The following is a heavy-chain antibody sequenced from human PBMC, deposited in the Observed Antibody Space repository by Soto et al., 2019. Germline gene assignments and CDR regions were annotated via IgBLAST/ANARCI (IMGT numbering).Heavy chain of an antibody. J-gene: IGHJ5*02. CDR1: GFTFSTYG. Sequence: GGSLRLSCAASGFTFSTYGIHWVRQAPGKGLEWVAVISYDGSNKYYADSVKGRFTISRDNSKNTLYLQMNSLRAEDTAVYYCAKRPVGYNWFDPWGQGTLVTVSS. D-gene: IGHD3-10*01. V-gene: IGHV3-30*18. CDR2: ISYDGSNK. CDR3: AKRPVGYNWFDP.